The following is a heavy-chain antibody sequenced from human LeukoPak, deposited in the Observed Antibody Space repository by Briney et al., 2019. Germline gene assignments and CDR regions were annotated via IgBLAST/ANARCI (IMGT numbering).Heavy chain of an antibody. CDR2: ITTRDGNT. CDR1: GFTFSSYT. CDR3: ARDLTHYFDY. Sequence: GGSLRLSCAASGFTFSSYTMSWVRQAPGKGLEWVSTITTRDGNTYYADSVKGRFTISRDNSKNTMYLQMNSLRVEDTAVYYCARDLTHYFDYWGQGTLVTVSS. J-gene: IGHJ4*02. V-gene: IGHV3-23*01.